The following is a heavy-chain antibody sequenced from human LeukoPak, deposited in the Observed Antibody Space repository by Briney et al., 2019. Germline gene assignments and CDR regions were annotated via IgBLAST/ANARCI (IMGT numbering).Heavy chain of an antibody. CDR2: IYSSGST. Sequence: PETLSLTCTVSGGSINNYYWSWIRQPAGKGLEWIGRIYSSGSTNYSPSLKSRVTMSVDTSKTQFSLKLRSVTAADTAVYYCARREGRSWFHFDQWGQGTLVTVSS. J-gene: IGHJ4*02. CDR1: GGSINNYY. CDR3: ARREGRSWFHFDQ. V-gene: IGHV4-4*07. D-gene: IGHD3-10*01.